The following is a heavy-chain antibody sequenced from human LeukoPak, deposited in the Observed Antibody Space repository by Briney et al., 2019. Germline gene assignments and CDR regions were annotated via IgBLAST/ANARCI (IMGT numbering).Heavy chain of an antibody. CDR1: GYTLTELS. D-gene: IGHD3-10*01. CDR2: FDPADGET. CDR3: ATKGKMVRGVYTDY. J-gene: IGHJ4*02. Sequence: ASVKVSCKVSGYTLTELSMHWVRQAPGKGFEWMGRFDPADGETIYAQKFQGRVTMTADTSTDTVFMGLGSLRSEDTAVYYCATKGKMVRGVYTDYWGQGTLVSVSS. V-gene: IGHV1-24*01.